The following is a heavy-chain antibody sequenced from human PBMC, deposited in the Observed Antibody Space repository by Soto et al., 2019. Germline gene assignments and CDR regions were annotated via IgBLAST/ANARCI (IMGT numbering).Heavy chain of an antibody. CDR3: ARAGGAGCDY. CDR2: INHSGST. CDR1: GGSFSGYY. V-gene: IGHV4-34*01. D-gene: IGHD1-26*01. Sequence: QVQLQQWGAGLLKPSETLSLTCAVYGGSFSGYYWSWIRQPPGKGLEWIGEINHSGSTNYNPSLKSRVTISVDTFKNQFSLKLSSVTAADTAVYYCARAGGAGCDYWGQGTLVTVSS. J-gene: IGHJ4*02.